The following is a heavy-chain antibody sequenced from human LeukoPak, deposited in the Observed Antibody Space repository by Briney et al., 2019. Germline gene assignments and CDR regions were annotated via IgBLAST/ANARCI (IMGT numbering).Heavy chain of an antibody. CDR2: IWYDGSNK. Sequence: PGGSLRLSCAASGFTFNSYAMHWVRQAPGKGLEWVAFIWYDGSNKYYADSVKGRFTVSRDNSKNTLSLQMNSLRAEDTAVYYCARDERGYYYSGAFSGATDFWGQGTLVTVSS. J-gene: IGHJ4*02. D-gene: IGHD3-22*01. CDR1: GFTFNSYA. CDR3: ARDERGYYYSGAFSGATDF. V-gene: IGHV3-33*01.